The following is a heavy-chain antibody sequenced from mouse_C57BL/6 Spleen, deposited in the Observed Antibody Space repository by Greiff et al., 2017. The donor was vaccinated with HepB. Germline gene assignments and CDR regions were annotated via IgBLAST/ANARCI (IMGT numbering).Heavy chain of an antibody. J-gene: IGHJ2*01. V-gene: IGHV1-26*01. CDR1: GYTFTDYY. CDR3: ARGTEDYGSSHY. D-gene: IGHD1-1*01. CDR2: INPNNGGT. Sequence: EVQLQQSGPELVKPGASVKISCKASGYTFTDYYMNWVKQSHGKSLEWIGDINPNNGGTSYNQKFKGKATLTVDKSSSTAYMELRSLTSEDSAVYYCARGTEDYGSSHYWGQGTTLTVSS.